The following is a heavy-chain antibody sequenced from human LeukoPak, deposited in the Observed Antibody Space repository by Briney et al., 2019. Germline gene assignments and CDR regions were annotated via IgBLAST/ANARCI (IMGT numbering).Heavy chain of an antibody. CDR3: ARGGLIPHDYGDPFDY. Sequence: SETLSLTCAVYGGSFSGYYWSWIRQPPGKGLEGIGEINHSGSTNYNPSLKSRVTISVDTSKNQFSLKLSSVTAADTAVYYCARGGLIPHDYGDPFDYWGQGTLVTVSS. CDR1: GGSFSGYY. CDR2: INHSGST. J-gene: IGHJ4*02. D-gene: IGHD4-17*01. V-gene: IGHV4-34*01.